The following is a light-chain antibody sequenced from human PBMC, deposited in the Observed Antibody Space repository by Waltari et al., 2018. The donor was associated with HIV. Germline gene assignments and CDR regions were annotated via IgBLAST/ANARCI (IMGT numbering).Light chain of an antibody. CDR1: RSHIGAGSE. Sequence: QSVLTQPPSVSAVPGPRVTLPCPGSRSHIGAGSEGNWFQQLPGTAPKLLIYGNSNRPSGVPDRFSGSKSGTSASLAITGLQAEDEADYYCQSYDSSLSGLYVFGTGTKVTVL. V-gene: IGLV1-40*01. CDR2: GNS. J-gene: IGLJ1*01. CDR3: QSYDSSLSGLYV.